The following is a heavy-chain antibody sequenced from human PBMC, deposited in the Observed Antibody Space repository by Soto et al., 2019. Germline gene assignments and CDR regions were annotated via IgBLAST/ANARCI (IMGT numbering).Heavy chain of an antibody. CDR3: ARDLGYSSILVVNWFDP. CDR2: INACNGNT. Sequence: ASVKVSCKASGYTFTSYAMHCVRQAPGQMLEWMGWINACNGNTKYSQKFQGRVTITRDTSASTAYMELSSLRSEDTAVYYCARDLGYSSILVVNWFDPWGQGTLVTVSS. CDR1: GYTFTSYA. D-gene: IGHD6-13*01. V-gene: IGHV1-3*01. J-gene: IGHJ5*02.